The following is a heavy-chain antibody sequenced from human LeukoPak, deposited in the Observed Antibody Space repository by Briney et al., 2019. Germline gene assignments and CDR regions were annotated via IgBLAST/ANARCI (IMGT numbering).Heavy chain of an antibody. CDR3: AKWGSITYYYDSSGYSAIDY. CDR2: IWYDGSNK. CDR1: GFTFSSYG. V-gene: IGHV3-33*06. Sequence: GRSLRLSCAASGFTFSSYGMHWVRQAPGKGLEWVAVIWYDGSNKYYADSVKGRFTISRDNSKNTLYLQMNSLRAEDTAVYYCAKWGSITYYYDSSGYSAIDYWGQGTLVTVSS. J-gene: IGHJ4*02. D-gene: IGHD3-22*01.